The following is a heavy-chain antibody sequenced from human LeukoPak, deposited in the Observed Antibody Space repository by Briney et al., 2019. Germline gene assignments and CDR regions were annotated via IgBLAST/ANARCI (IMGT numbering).Heavy chain of an antibody. CDR1: GFTFSSYS. J-gene: IGHJ6*02. Sequence: PGGSLRPSCAASGFTFSSYSMNWVRQAPGKGLEWVSSISSSSSYIYYADSVKGRFTISRDNAKNSLYLQMNSLRAEDTAVYYCAREMATKRYYYGMDVWGQGTTVTVSS. CDR2: ISSSSSYI. D-gene: IGHD5-24*01. CDR3: AREMATKRYYYGMDV. V-gene: IGHV3-21*01.